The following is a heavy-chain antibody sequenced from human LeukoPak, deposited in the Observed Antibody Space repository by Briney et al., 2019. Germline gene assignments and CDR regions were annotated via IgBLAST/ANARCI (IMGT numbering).Heavy chain of an antibody. V-gene: IGHV3-23*01. D-gene: IGHD6-19*01. CDR2: ISPSGDIK. CDR3: ARSPKGRWLVRRTNDYMDV. Sequence: GGSLRLSCVASGFTFSRHGMNWVRQAPGKGLEWVSGISPSGDIKYYVDSVKGRFTVSRDNSKNTLYLQINSLRAEDTAVYYCARSPKGRWLVRRTNDYMDVWGKGTTVTVSS. J-gene: IGHJ6*03. CDR1: GFTFSRHG.